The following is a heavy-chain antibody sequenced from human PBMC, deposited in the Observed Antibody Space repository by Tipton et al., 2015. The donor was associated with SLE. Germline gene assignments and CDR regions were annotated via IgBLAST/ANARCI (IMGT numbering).Heavy chain of an antibody. V-gene: IGHV4-39*07. CDR3: ANLSRGSGSRLDY. CDR2: IYYSGST. D-gene: IGHD1-26*01. Sequence: TLSLTCTVSGGSISSSSYYWGWIRQPPGKGLEWIGSIYYSGSTYYNPSLKSRVTISVDTSKNQFSLKLSSVTAADTAVYYCANLSRGSGSRLDYWGQGTLVTVSS. J-gene: IGHJ4*02. CDR1: GGSISSSSYY.